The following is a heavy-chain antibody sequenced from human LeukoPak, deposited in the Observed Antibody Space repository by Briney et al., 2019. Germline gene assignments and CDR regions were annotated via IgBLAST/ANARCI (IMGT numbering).Heavy chain of an antibody. J-gene: IGHJ3*02. V-gene: IGHV3-30*02. Sequence: GGSLRLSCAASGFTFSTYGMHWVRQAPGKGLEWVTSIHYDGTNKYYAEAVKGRFTISRDNSKNTLYLQMNSLRAEDTAVYYCARDTRTVSDAFDIWGQGTMVTVSS. CDR3: ARDTRTVSDAFDI. CDR2: IHYDGTNK. CDR1: GFTFSTYG. D-gene: IGHD4-17*01.